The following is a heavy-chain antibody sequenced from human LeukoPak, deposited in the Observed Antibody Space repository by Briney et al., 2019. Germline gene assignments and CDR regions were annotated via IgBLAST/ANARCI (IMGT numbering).Heavy chain of an antibody. CDR1: GFTFSNYP. CDR3: ARDDGSGYYFDI. V-gene: IGHV3-64*01. Sequence: GGSPRLSCAASGFTFSNYPIHWVRQAPGKGLEFVSSIHSNGISTYYGNSVKGRFTISRDNAKNSLYLQMNSLRAEDTAVYYCARDDGSGYYFDIWGQGTMVTVSS. J-gene: IGHJ3*02. D-gene: IGHD3-3*01. CDR2: IHSNGIST.